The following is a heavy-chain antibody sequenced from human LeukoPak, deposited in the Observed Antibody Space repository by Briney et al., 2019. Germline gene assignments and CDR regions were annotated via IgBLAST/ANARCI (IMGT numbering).Heavy chain of an antibody. V-gene: IGHV3-7*03. CDR3: ARVTAPAYYYYYGMDV. J-gene: IGHJ6*02. CDR1: GFTFDDYA. D-gene: IGHD4-23*01. Sequence: GGSLSLSCAASGFTFDDYAMHWVRQAPGKGLEWVANIKQDGSEKYYVDSVKGRFTISRDNAKNSLYLQMNSLRAEDTAVYYCARVTAPAYYYYYGMDVWGQGTTVTVSS. CDR2: IKQDGSEK.